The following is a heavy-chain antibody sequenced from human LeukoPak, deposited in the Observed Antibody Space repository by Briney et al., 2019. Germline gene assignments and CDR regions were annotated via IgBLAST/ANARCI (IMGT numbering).Heavy chain of an antibody. J-gene: IGHJ4*02. Sequence: GGSLRLSCAASGFTFSSYGMHWVRQAPGKGLEWVALIRYDGSNKYYADSVKGRFTISRDNSKNTLYLQMNSLRAEDTAVYYCAKELKITIFGVVISSYFDYWGQGTLVTVSS. V-gene: IGHV3-30*02. D-gene: IGHD3-3*01. CDR3: AKELKITIFGVVISSYFDY. CDR1: GFTFSSYG. CDR2: IRYDGSNK.